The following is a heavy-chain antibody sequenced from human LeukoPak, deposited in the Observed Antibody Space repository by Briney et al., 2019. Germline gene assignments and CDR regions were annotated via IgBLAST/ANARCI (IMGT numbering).Heavy chain of an antibody. D-gene: IGHD3-16*02. V-gene: IGHV3-48*03. CDR1: GFTFSSYE. CDR2: ISSSGSTI. Sequence: GGSLRLSCAASGFTFSSYEMNWVRQAPGKGLEWGSYISSSGSTIYYADSVKGRFTISRDNAKNSLYLQMNSLRAEDTAVYYCARELWGSYRRHFDYWGQGTLVTVSS. CDR3: ARELWGSYRRHFDY. J-gene: IGHJ4*02.